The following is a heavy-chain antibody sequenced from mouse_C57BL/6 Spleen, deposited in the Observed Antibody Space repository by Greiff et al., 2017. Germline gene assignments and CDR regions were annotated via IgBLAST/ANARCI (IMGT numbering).Heavy chain of an antibody. CDR3: ARSVDYDAYFDY. V-gene: IGHV1-22*01. J-gene: IGHJ2*01. D-gene: IGHD2-4*01. CDR2: INPNNGGT. CDR1: GYTFTDYN. Sequence: EVQLQQSGPELVKPGASVKMSCKASGYTFTDYNMHWVKQSHGKRLEWIGYINPNNGGTSYNQKFKGKATLTVNKSSSTAYMELRSLTSEDSAVYYCARSVDYDAYFDYWGQGTTLPVSS.